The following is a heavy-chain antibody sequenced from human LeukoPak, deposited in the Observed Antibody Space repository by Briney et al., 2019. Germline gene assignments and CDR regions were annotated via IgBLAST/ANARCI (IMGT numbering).Heavy chain of an antibody. Sequence: PSETLSLTCTVSGGSISSYYWSWIRQPPGKGLEWIGYIYYSGSTNYNPSLKSRVTISVDTSKNQFSLKLSSVTAADTAVYYCARPRRITMIVAPGDAFDIWGQGTMVTVSS. V-gene: IGHV4-59*12. CDR3: ARPRRITMIVAPGDAFDI. CDR2: IYYSGST. CDR1: GGSISSYY. D-gene: IGHD3-22*01. J-gene: IGHJ3*02.